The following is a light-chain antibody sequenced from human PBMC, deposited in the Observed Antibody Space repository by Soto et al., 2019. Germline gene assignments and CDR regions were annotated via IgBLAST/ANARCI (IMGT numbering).Light chain of an antibody. CDR1: QSVSSD. CDR3: QQYNTWHPKMA. V-gene: IGKV3-15*01. J-gene: IGKJ1*01. CDR2: GAS. Sequence: VVTQSPATLSVFPGETATLSCRASQSVSSDLAWYQQRPGQAPRLPIYGASTRATGIPARFRGSGSGTEFRLTISSLQSEDFATYYCQQYNTWHPKMAFGRGTKV.